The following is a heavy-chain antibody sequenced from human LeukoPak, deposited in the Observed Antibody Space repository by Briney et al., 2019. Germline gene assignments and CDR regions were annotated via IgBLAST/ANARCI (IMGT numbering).Heavy chain of an antibody. CDR1: GYTFTGYY. J-gene: IGHJ4*02. Sequence: ASVKVSCKASGYTFTGYYMHWVRQAPGQGLEWMGWINPNSGGTNYAQKFQGRVTMTRDTSISTAYTELSRLRSDDTAVYYCARDERRRSGSYYNNYFDYWGQGTLVTVSS. CDR3: ARDERRRSGSYYNNYFDY. V-gene: IGHV1-2*02. D-gene: IGHD3-10*01. CDR2: INPNSGGT.